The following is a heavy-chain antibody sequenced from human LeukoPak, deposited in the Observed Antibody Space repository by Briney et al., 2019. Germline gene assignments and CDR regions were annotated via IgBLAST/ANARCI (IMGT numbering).Heavy chain of an antibody. V-gene: IGHV3-23*01. CDR1: EFTFSNYA. Sequence: GGSLRLSCEGSEFTFSNYAMSCVRQAPGKVMEWVSTISGSGADTYYADSMKGRFTVYRDNSKNTLYLHMNSLRAEDTAVYYCAKTSYSGTVSLWDFWGQGTMVTVSS. D-gene: IGHD1-26*01. J-gene: IGHJ3*01. CDR3: AKTSYSGTVSLWDF. CDR2: ISGSGADT.